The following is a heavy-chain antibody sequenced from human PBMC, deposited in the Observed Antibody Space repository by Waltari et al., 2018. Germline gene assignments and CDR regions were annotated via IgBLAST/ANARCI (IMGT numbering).Heavy chain of an antibody. CDR2: IPLGTNA. V-gene: IGHV3-53*01. CDR1: GFTVTSNY. D-gene: IGHD6-19*01. CDR3: ARHVSGPTRAAFDV. J-gene: IGHJ3*01. Sequence: EVQLVESGGGLIQPGGSLRLSCVGSGFTVTSNYMSWVRQVPGKGLEWVSNIPLGTNANYAESVRGRFTISRDNSKDTLYLQMNSLRVEDTAVYFCARHVSGPTRAAFDVWGQGTMVTVS.